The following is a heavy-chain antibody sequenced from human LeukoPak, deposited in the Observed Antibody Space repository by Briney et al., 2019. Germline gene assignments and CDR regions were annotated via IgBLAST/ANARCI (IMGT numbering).Heavy chain of an antibody. V-gene: IGHV1-69*02. CDR2: IIPILGIA. CDR1: GGTFSSYT. CDR3: ATSPYGDRYYFDY. D-gene: IGHD4-17*01. J-gene: IGHJ4*02. Sequence: GASVKVSCKASGGTFSSYTISCVRQAPGQGLEWMGRIIPILGIANYAQKFQGRVTITADESTSTAYMELSSLRSEDTAVYYCATSPYGDRYYFDYWGQGTLVTVSS.